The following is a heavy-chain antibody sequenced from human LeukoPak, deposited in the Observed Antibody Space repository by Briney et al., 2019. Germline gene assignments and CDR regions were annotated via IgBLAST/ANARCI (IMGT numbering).Heavy chain of an antibody. J-gene: IGHJ3*02. D-gene: IGHD3-10*01. Sequence: GGSLRLSCAASGFTFSSYAMSWVRQAPGKGLEWVSAISGSGGSTYYADSVKGRFTISRDNSKNTLYLQMNSLRAEDTAVYYCAKDTKSNYYGSGDYAFDIWGQGTMVTVSS. CDR1: GFTFSSYA. CDR3: AKDTKSNYYGSGDYAFDI. CDR2: ISGSGGST. V-gene: IGHV3-23*01.